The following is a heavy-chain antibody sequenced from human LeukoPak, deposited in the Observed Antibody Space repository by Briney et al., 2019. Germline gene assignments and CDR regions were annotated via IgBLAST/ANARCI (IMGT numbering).Heavy chain of an antibody. Sequence: GASVKVSCKASGYTFTSYGISWVRQAPGQGLEWMGWISAYNGNTNYAQKLQGRVTMTTDTSTSTAYMELRSLRSDDTAMYYCARTYYYSSDSYYLLEYWGQGTLVTVSS. D-gene: IGHD3-10*01. CDR2: ISAYNGNT. CDR1: GYTFTSYG. CDR3: ARTYYYSSDSYYLLEY. J-gene: IGHJ4*02. V-gene: IGHV1-18*01.